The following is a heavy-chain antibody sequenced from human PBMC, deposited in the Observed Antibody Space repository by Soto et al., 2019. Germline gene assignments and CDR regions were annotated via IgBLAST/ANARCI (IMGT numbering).Heavy chain of an antibody. Sequence: QVQLQESGPGLVKPSQTLSLTCTVSGGSISSGGYYWSWIRQHPGKGLEWIGYIYYSGSTYYNPSRKGRATIPVSTSTTQFSPKLGPVTAADPAVYYCAGRYVGVVAATTWGQGTLVTVSS. V-gene: IGHV4-31*03. CDR1: GGSISSGGYY. J-gene: IGHJ4*02. CDR2: IYYSGST. D-gene: IGHD2-15*01. CDR3: AGRYVGVVAATT.